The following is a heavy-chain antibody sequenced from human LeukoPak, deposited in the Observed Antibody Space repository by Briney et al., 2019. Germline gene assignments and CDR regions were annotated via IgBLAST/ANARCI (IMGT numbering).Heavy chain of an antibody. CDR1: GDSISGGSYY. CDR2: VYSGST. Sequence: PSETLSLTCTVSGDSISGGSYYWGWIRQPPGKGLEWIGTVYSGSTYYNPSLKSRVTISVDTSKKQFSLKLSSVTVADTAVYYCGGHNYYYFDYWGQGTLVTVSS. V-gene: IGHV4-39*01. D-gene: IGHD5-24*01. CDR3: GGHNYYYFDY. J-gene: IGHJ4*02.